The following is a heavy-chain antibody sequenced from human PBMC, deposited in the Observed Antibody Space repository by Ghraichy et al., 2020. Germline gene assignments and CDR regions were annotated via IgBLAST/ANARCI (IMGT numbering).Heavy chain of an antibody. V-gene: IGHV4-34*01. CDR1: GGSFSGYY. Sequence: SETLSLTCAVYGGSFSGYYWSWIRQPPGKGLEWIGEINHSGSTNYNPSLKSRVTISIDTSKNQFSLKLSSVTAADTAVYYCARGGGYSGYYFDYWGQGTLVTVSS. CDR3: ARGGGYSGYYFDY. CDR2: INHSGST. D-gene: IGHD5-12*01. J-gene: IGHJ4*02.